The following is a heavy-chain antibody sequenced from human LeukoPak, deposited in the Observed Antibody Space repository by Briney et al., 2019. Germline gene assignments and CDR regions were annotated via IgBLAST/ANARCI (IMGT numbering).Heavy chain of an antibody. D-gene: IGHD4-17*01. V-gene: IGHV3-23*01. CDR2: ISAGADST. J-gene: IGHJ5*01. CDR3: ARGAYGDYDS. CDR1: TFTFSSYA. Sequence: GGSLRLSCAASTFTFSSYAMSWVRQAPGKGLEWVSAISAGADSTYYADSVQGRFTISRANSKNTPLLQMGGLRAEDTAVYFCARGAYGDYDSWGQGTLVTVSS.